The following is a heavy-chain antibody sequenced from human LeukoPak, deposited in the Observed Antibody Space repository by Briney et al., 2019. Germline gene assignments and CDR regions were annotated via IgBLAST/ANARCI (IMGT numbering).Heavy chain of an antibody. CDR3: VWEYSSSWYGGY. Sequence: ASVKVSCKASGGTFSSYAISWVRQAPGQGLEWMGGIIPIFGTANYAQKFQGRVTITADESTSTAYMELSSLRSEDTAVYYRVWEYSSSWYGGYWGQGTLVTVSS. CDR1: GGTFSSYA. J-gene: IGHJ4*02. V-gene: IGHV1-69*01. D-gene: IGHD6-13*01. CDR2: IIPIFGTA.